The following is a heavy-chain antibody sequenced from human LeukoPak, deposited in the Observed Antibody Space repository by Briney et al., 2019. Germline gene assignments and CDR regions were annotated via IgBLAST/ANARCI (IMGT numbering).Heavy chain of an antibody. J-gene: IGHJ4*02. Sequence: GGSLRLSCAASGFTFSTYSMNWVRQAPGKGLEWVSYISSSSSTIYYADSVKGRFTISRDSAKNSLYLQMNSLRAEDTAVYYCARGSTYYDSSGQVPFDYWGQGTLVTVSS. CDR2: ISSSSSTI. CDR3: ARGSTYYDSSGQVPFDY. V-gene: IGHV3-48*01. D-gene: IGHD3-22*01. CDR1: GFTFSTYS.